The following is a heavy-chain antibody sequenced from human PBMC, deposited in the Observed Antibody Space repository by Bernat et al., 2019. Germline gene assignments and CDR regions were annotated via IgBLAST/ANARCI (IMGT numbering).Heavy chain of an antibody. CDR1: GGSMISTSYY. D-gene: IGHD7-27*01. V-gene: IGHV4-39*01. CDR2: ISYTGSP. J-gene: IGHJ3*02. Sequence: QLQVQESGPGLVKPSETLSLTCSVSGGSMISTSYYWGWIRQPPGKGLNWIGSISYTGSPYYNPSLESRVIISVDTSKKQFSLTLTSVTAADTAVYYCARLPFTGDRERGTFDIWGQGTMVTVSS. CDR3: ARLPFTGDRERGTFDI.